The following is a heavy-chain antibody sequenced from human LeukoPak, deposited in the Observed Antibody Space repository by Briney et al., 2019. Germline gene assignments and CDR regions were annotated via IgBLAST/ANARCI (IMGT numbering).Heavy chain of an antibody. V-gene: IGHV1-8*01. CDR3: ARVKSSSWYTPRY. J-gene: IGHJ4*02. CDR2: MNPNSGNT. Sequence: GASVKVSCKASGYTSTSYDINWVRQATGQGLEWMGWMNPNSGNTGYAQKFQGRVTMTRNTSISTAYMELSSLRSEDTAVYYCARVKSSSWYTPRYWGQGTLVTVSS. D-gene: IGHD6-13*01. CDR1: GYTSTSYD.